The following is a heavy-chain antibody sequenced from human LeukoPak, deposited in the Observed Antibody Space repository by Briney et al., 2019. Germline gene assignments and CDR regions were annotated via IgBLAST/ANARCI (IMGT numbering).Heavy chain of an antibody. CDR3: APDLRGSAWSLDD. Sequence: GGSLRLSCAASGFTFSNYAMGCVRQAPGKGLEWVSLISGSGGGTYFADSVKGRFTISRDNSKNTLYLQMDGLRAEDTAIYYCAPDLRGSAWSLDDWGQGTLVTVSS. CDR1: GFTFSNYA. V-gene: IGHV3-23*01. J-gene: IGHJ4*02. D-gene: IGHD6-13*01. CDR2: ISGSGGGT.